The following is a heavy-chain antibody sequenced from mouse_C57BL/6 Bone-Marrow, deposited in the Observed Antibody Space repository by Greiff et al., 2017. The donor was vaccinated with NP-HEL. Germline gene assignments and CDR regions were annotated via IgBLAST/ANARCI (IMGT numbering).Heavy chain of an antibody. CDR2: IDPSDSYT. V-gene: IGHV1-50*01. CDR1: GYTFTSYW. Sequence: QVQLQQPGAELVKPGASVKLSCKASGYTFTSYWMQWVKQRPGQGLEWIGEIDPSDSYTNYNQKFKGKATLTVDTSSSTAYMQLSSLTSEDSAVYYGAYYGSSYDNWYFDVWGTGTTVTVSS. J-gene: IGHJ1*03. D-gene: IGHD1-1*01. CDR3: AYYGSSYDNWYFDV.